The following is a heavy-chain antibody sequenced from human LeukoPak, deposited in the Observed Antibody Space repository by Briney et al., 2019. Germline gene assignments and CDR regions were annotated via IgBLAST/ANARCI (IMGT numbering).Heavy chain of an antibody. CDR3: AKDVVWSLDP. J-gene: IGHJ5*02. Sequence: TGGSLRLSCAASGFTFSSYGMHWVRQAPGKGLEWVAVISYDGSNKYYADSVKGRFTISRDNSKNTLYLQMNSLRAEDTAVYYCAKDVVWSLDPWGQGTLVTVSS. D-gene: IGHD2-15*01. V-gene: IGHV3-30*18. CDR1: GFTFSSYG. CDR2: ISYDGSNK.